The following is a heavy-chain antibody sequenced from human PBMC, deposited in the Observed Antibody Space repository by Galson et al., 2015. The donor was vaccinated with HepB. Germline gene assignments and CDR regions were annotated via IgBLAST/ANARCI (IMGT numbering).Heavy chain of an antibody. CDR2: IYYSGST. D-gene: IGHD6-19*01. V-gene: IGHV4-59*01. Sequence: SETLSLTCFVSGGSINSYYWSWIRQPPGKGLEWIAYIYYSGSTNYNPSLQSRVTISLDTSKKQFSLKLNSVTAADTAIYYCATGSSGWYRSFDIWGQGTMVTVSS. J-gene: IGHJ3*02. CDR1: GGSINSYY. CDR3: ATGSSGWYRSFDI.